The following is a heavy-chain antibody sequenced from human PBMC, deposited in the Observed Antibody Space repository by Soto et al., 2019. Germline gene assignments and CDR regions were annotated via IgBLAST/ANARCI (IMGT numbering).Heavy chain of an antibody. CDR3: ARVGIGSSSWYVGNWFDP. J-gene: IGHJ5*02. CDR1: GFTFSSYA. CDR2: ISGSGGST. Sequence: EVQLLESGGGLVQPGGSLRLSCAASGFTFSSYAMSWVRQAPGKWLEWVSAISGSGGSTYYADSVKGRFTISRDNAKNTRYLQRNSLRAEDTAVYYCARVGIGSSSWYVGNWFDPRGQGSLVTVSS. D-gene: IGHD6-13*01. V-gene: IGHV3-23*01.